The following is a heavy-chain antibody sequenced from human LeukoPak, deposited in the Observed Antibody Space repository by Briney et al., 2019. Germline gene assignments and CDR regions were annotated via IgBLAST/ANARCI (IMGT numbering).Heavy chain of an antibody. Sequence: GGSLRLSCAASGFTFDDYAMHLVRQAPGNGLEWVSGISWNSGSIGYADSVNGRFTISRDNAKNSLYLQMNSLRAEETALYYCENLGGPVDYWGQGTLVTVSS. V-gene: IGHV3-9*01. CDR1: GFTFDDYA. CDR2: ISWNSGSI. CDR3: ENLGGPVDY. J-gene: IGHJ4*02.